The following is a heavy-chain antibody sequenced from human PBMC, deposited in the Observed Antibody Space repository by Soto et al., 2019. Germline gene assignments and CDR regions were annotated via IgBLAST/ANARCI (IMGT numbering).Heavy chain of an antibody. CDR2: IYYSGTT. CDR1: GGSISSSSYY. V-gene: IGHV4-39*01. J-gene: IGHJ4*02. Sequence: SETLSLTCTVSGGSISSSSYYWGWIRQPPGKGLEWIGSIYYSGTTYYNPSLKSRVTISVDTSKNQFSLKLSSVTAADTAVYYCARHRGYYDILTGYYTELNFDYWGQGTLVTVS. D-gene: IGHD3-9*01. CDR3: ARHRGYYDILTGYYTELNFDY.